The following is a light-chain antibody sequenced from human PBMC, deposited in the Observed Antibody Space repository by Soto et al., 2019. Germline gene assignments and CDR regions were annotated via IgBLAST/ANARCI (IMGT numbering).Light chain of an antibody. V-gene: IGLV8-61*01. Sequence: QAVVTQEPSFSVSPGRTVTLTCGLSSGSVSTSYYPSWYQLTPVQAPRTLIYSTNTRSSWVPNRFSGSILENKAALTITGAQADDESDYYCVLYMGTGISVFGGGTKVTVL. CDR2: STN. J-gene: IGLJ3*02. CDR3: VLYMGTGISV. CDR1: SGSVSTSYY.